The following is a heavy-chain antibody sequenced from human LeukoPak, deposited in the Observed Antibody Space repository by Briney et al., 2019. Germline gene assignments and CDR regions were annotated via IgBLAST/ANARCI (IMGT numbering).Heavy chain of an antibody. CDR1: GFTFSSYG. CDR2: IRYDGSNK. CDR3: AKERRDGYNYPPYFDY. D-gene: IGHD5-24*01. Sequence: GGSLRLSCAASGFTFSSYGMHWVRQAPGKGLEWVAFIRYDGSNKYYADSVKGRFTISRDNSKNTLYLRMNSLRAEDTAVYYCAKERRDGYNYPPYFDYWGQGTLVTVSS. J-gene: IGHJ4*02. V-gene: IGHV3-30*02.